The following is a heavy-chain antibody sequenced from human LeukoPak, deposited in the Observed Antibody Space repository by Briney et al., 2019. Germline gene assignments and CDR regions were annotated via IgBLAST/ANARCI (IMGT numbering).Heavy chain of an antibody. D-gene: IGHD6-13*01. V-gene: IGHV4-39*01. CDR1: GGSISSSSYY. CDR2: IYYSGST. CDR3: ARPTAAGSDY. Sequence: PSETLSLTCTVSGGSISSSSYYWGWIRQPPGKGLEWIGNIYYSGSTYYNPSLKSRVTISVDTSKNQFSLKLSSVTAADTAVYYCARPTAAGSDYWGQGTLVTVSS. J-gene: IGHJ4*02.